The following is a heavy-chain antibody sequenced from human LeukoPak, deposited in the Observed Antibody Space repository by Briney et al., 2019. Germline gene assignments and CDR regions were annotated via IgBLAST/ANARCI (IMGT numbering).Heavy chain of an antibody. V-gene: IGHV3-7*01. D-gene: IGHD3-9*01. CDR2: IKQDGSEK. Sequence: GESLRLSCAASGFTFSSYWMSWVRQAPGKGLEWVANIKQDGSEKYYVDSVKGRFTISRDNAKNSLYLQMNSLRAEDTAVYYCAAPGGYDILTGYDYWGQGTLVTVSS. CDR3: AAPGGYDILTGYDY. CDR1: GFTFSSYW. J-gene: IGHJ4*02.